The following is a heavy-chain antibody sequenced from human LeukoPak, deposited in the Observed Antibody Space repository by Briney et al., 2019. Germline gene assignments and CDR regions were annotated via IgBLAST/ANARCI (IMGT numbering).Heavy chain of an antibody. CDR1: GGTFSSYA. CDR2: IIPILGIA. V-gene: IGHV1-69*04. J-gene: IGHJ4*02. D-gene: IGHD5-12*01. Sequence: ASVKVSCKASGGTFSSYAISWVRQAPGQGLEWMGRIIPILGIANYAQKFQGRVTITADKSTSTAYMELSSLRSEDTAVYYCARDRDSDYAPYFDYWGQGTLVTVSS. CDR3: ARDRDSDYAPYFDY.